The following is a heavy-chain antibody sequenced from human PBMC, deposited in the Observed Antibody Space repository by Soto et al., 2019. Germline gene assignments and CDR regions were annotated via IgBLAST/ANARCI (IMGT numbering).Heavy chain of an antibody. Sequence: EVQLVESGGGLVQPGGSLRLSCAASGFTFSTYWMHWVRQGPGNGLVWVSRLNNDGSSTNYADSVKGRFTISRDNAKNTLYLQMNSLTAEDTAVYYCARARYQSRNAFDIWGQGIMVTVST. V-gene: IGHV3-74*01. D-gene: IGHD1-20*01. CDR2: LNNDGSST. J-gene: IGHJ3*02. CDR1: GFTFSTYW. CDR3: ARARYQSRNAFDI.